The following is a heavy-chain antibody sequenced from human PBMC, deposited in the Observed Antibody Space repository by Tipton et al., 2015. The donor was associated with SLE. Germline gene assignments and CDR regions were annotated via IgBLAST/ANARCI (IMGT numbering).Heavy chain of an antibody. CDR1: GFSISSGYY. CDR3: TRDPYYYGSSGSPYSY. CDR2: IYHSGST. V-gene: IGHV4-38-2*02. J-gene: IGHJ4*02. Sequence: TLSLTCTVSGFSISSGYYWGWIRQPPGKGLEWIGGIYHSGSTYYNPSLKSRVTISVDTSKNQFSLKLNSVTAADTAVYYCTRDPYYYGSSGSPYSYWGQGTLVTVSS. D-gene: IGHD3-22*01.